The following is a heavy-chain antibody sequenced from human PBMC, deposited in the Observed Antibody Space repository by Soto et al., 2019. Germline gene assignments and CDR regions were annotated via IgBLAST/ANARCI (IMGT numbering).Heavy chain of an antibody. CDR3: ASMATVAPAAFDI. Sequence: QITLKESGPTQVKPTQTLTLTCTASGLSFGTSGVGVGWIRQPPGEALEWLALIYWNDDKRYSPSLKSSLTITKDTSKKQVVLTMTNVDPVDTATYYCASMATVAPAAFDIWGQGTMVTVSS. J-gene: IGHJ3*02. D-gene: IGHD4-17*01. CDR1: GLSFGTSGVG. CDR2: IYWNDDK. V-gene: IGHV2-5*01.